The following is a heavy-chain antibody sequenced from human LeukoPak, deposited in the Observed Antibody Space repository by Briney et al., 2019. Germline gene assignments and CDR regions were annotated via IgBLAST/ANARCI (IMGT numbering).Heavy chain of an antibody. CDR3: ARDRSGYEGGDY. Sequence: ASVKVSCKASGYTFTSYGISWVRQAPGQGLEWMGWISSYNVNTNDAQKLQGRVTMTTDTSTSTAYMEVRSLRSDDTAVYYCARDRSGYEGGDYWGQGTLVTVSS. CDR1: GYTFTSYG. J-gene: IGHJ4*02. V-gene: IGHV1-18*01. CDR2: ISSYNVNT. D-gene: IGHD5-12*01.